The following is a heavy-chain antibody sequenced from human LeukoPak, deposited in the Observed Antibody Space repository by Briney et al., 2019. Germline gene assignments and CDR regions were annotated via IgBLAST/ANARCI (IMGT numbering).Heavy chain of an antibody. D-gene: IGHD3-22*01. CDR2: IIPILGIA. CDR1: GGTFSSYA. V-gene: IGHV1-69*04. Sequence: SVKVSCKASGGTFSSYAISWVRLAPGQGLEWMGRIIPILGIANYAQKFQGRVTITADKSTSTAYMELSSLRSEDTAVYYCARDPANYDPEFDYWGQGTLVTVSS. J-gene: IGHJ4*02. CDR3: ARDPANYDPEFDY.